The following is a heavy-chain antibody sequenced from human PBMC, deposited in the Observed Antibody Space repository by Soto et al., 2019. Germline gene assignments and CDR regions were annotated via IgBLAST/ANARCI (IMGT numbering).Heavy chain of an antibody. CDR1: GYTFTSYY. J-gene: IGHJ4*02. D-gene: IGHD6-19*01. V-gene: IGHV1-46*01. Sequence: QVQLVQSGAEVKKPGASVKVSCKASGYTFTSYYMFWVRQAPGQGLEWMGIINVSGGSTSYAKKFQGRVTMTRDTSPSTVYMELSSLRSEDTAVYYCAGALAGPFDYWGQGNLVTVSS. CDR2: INVSGGST. CDR3: AGALAGPFDY.